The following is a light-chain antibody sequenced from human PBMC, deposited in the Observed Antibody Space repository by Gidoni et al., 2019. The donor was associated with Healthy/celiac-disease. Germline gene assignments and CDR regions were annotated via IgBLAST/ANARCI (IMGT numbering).Light chain of an antibody. J-gene: IGKJ4*01. V-gene: IGKV3-15*01. CDR3: QQYNNWPPLT. CDR2: GAS. CDR1: QSVSSN. Sequence: EIVMTQSPATLSVSPGERATLSCRASQSVSSNLAWYQQKHGQAPRLLIYGASTRATGIPARFSGSWSGTEFTLTISRLQSEDFAVYYCQQYNNWPPLTFGGGTKVEIK.